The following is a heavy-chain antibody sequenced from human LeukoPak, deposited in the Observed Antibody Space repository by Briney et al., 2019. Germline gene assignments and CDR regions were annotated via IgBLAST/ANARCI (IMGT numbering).Heavy chain of an antibody. CDR2: IKQDGSEK. CDR1: GFTFSSYW. CDR3: AGPFDIVVVPAAIGL. Sequence: GGSLRLSCAASGFTFSSYWMSWVRQAPGKGLEWVANIKQDGSEKYYVDSVKGRFTISRDNAKNSLYLQMNSLRAEDTAVYYCAGPFDIVVVPAAIGLWGRGTLVTVSS. D-gene: IGHD2-2*01. V-gene: IGHV3-7*01. J-gene: IGHJ2*01.